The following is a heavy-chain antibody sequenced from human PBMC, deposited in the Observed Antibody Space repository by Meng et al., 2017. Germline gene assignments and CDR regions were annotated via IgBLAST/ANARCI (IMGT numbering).Heavy chain of an antibody. CDR1: GGTISSGGYY. CDR2: IYYSGST. J-gene: IGHJ5*02. Sequence: GSGPARVLPSQTLSPPCTVSGGTISSGGYYWSWIRQHPGKGLEWIGYIYYSGSTYYNPSLKSRVTISVDTSKNQFSLKLSSVTAADTAVYYCVTAPITMVRGVIITKWFDPWGQGTLVTVSS. D-gene: IGHD3-10*01. V-gene: IGHV4-31*03. CDR3: VTAPITMVRGVIITKWFDP.